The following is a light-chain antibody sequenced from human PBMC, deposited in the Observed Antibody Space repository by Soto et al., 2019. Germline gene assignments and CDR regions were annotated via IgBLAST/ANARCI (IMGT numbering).Light chain of an antibody. V-gene: IGKV1-27*01. CDR1: QAIGNY. Sequence: DIQVTQFPSSLSASVGDRITITCRASQAIGNYLAWCQQKPGKVPKLLIYAASTLQPGVPSRFSGSRSGTDFTLTVSSLQPEDVATYYCQKYNGVPLSFGPGTKVEIK. CDR2: AAS. CDR3: QKYNGVPLS. J-gene: IGKJ3*01.